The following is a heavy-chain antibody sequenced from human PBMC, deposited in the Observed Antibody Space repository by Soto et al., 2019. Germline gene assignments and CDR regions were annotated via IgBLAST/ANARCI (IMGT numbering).Heavy chain of an antibody. J-gene: IGHJ5*02. V-gene: IGHV3-23*01. D-gene: IGHD1-1*01. CDR2: IANTGDST. CDR1: GFTFSTYA. CDR3: AKDLSWNPAEYNWFDP. Sequence: HPGGSLRLSCVVSGFTFSTYAMSWVRQAPGKGLEWVSTIANTGDSTYYADSVKGRFTISRDNSKNTLYLQLKSLTVEDTAVYYCAKDLSWNPAEYNWFDPWGQGTLVTVSS.